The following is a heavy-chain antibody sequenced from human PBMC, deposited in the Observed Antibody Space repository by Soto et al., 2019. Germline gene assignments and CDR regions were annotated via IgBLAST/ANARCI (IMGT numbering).Heavy chain of an antibody. Sequence: GGSLRLSCAASGFTFSSYSMSWVRQAPGKGLEWVSSISSSSSYIYYADSVKGRFTISRDNAKNSLYLQMNSLRAEDTAVYYCAAFVVVPTDAFDIWGQGTMVTVSS. V-gene: IGHV3-21*01. D-gene: IGHD2-2*01. CDR3: AAFVVVPTDAFDI. CDR2: ISSSSSYI. J-gene: IGHJ3*02. CDR1: GFTFSSYS.